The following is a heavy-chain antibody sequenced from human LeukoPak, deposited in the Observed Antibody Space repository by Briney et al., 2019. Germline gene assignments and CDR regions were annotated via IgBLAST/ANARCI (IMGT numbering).Heavy chain of an antibody. CDR3: AVYYYDSSGYYYFDY. CDR2: INHNGNVN. Sequence: GGSLRLSCAASGFTFSSYWMNWARQAPGKGLEWVASINHNGNVNYYVDSVKGRFTISRDNAKNSLYLQMNSLRAEDTAVYYCAVYYYDSSGYYYFDYWGQGTLVTVSS. J-gene: IGHJ4*02. CDR1: GFTFSSYW. D-gene: IGHD3-22*01. V-gene: IGHV3-7*01.